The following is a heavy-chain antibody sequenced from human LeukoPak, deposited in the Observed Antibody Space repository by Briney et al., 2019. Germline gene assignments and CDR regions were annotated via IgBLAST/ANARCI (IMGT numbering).Heavy chain of an antibody. V-gene: IGHV5-51*01. D-gene: IGHD7-27*01. CDR2: FHPGDSDT. J-gene: IGHJ4*02. Sequence: PGESLKISCKVSGYTFTSNWIGWVRQMPGKGLEWMGMFHPGDSDTRYSPSLEGQVTISADKSITTAYLQWSSLRASDTAMYYCARSAPNWGLFDYWGQGTLVTVSS. CDR3: ARSAPNWGLFDY. CDR1: GYTFTSNW.